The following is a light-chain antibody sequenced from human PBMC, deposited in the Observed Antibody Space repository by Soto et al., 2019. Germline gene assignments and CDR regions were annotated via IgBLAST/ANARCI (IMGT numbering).Light chain of an antibody. CDR1: QSVIKY. V-gene: IGKV1-39*01. J-gene: IGKJ2*01. CDR3: QQYYTIPS. Sequence: DLQMTQSPSSLSASVGDRVTITCRASQSVIKYLNWYQHKPGKAPNLLIHTTSTLHSGVPSRFSGSGSGTEFTLTIRRLQPEDFATYYCQQYYTIPSFGQGTKLESK. CDR2: TTS.